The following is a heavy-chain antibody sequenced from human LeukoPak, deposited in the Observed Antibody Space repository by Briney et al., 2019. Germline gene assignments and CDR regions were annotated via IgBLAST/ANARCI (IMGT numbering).Heavy chain of an antibody. CDR1: GGSFSGYY. J-gene: IGHJ5*02. V-gene: IGHV4-34*01. CDR2: INHSGST. D-gene: IGHD3-10*01. Sequence: PSETLSLTCAVYGGSFSGYYWSWIRQPPGKWLEWIGEINHSGSTNYNPSLKSRVTISVDTSKNQFSLKLSSVTAADTAVYYCARRLRWFGEFYNWFDPWGQGTLVTVSS. CDR3: ARRLRWFGEFYNWFDP.